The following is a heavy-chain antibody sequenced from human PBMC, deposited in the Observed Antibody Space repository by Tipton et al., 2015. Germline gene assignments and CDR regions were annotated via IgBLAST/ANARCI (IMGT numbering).Heavy chain of an antibody. Sequence: TLSLTCTVSGGSVSSDDYYWSWIRQPPGKGLEWIGYIYYSGDTNYNPSLKSRVTISVDTSKNQVSLKVTSVTAADTAVYYCAREVWDTDRSGYDYWGQGTLVTVSS. V-gene: IGHV4-61*08. CDR2: IYYSGDT. CDR1: GGSVSSDDYY. D-gene: IGHD3-3*01. J-gene: IGHJ4*02. CDR3: AREVWDTDRSGYDY.